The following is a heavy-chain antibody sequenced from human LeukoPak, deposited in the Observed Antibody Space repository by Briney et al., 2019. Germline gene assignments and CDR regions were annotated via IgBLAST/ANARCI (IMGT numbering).Heavy chain of an antibody. V-gene: IGHV1-18*01. CDR3: ARVVRLGYCSSTSCVRDWFDP. CDR1: GYTFTSYG. CDR2: ISAYNGNT. Sequence: ASVKVSCEASGYTFTSYGISWVRQAPGQGLEWMGWISAYNGNTNYAQKLQGRVTMTTDTSTSTAYMELRSLRSDDTAVYYCARVVRLGYCSSTSCVRDWFDPWGQGTLVTVSS. J-gene: IGHJ5*02. D-gene: IGHD2-2*01.